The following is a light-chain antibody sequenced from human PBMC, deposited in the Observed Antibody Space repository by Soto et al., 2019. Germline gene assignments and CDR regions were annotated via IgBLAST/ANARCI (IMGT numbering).Light chain of an antibody. CDR2: DVS. CDR1: SSDVGSYNY. CDR3: SSYTSTSTVV. Sequence: QSALTQPASVSGSPGQSITISCTGTSSDVGSYNYVSWYQHQPGKAPKLMIYDVSNRPSGVSNRFTGSTSDNTASLTIAGLQAEDEADYYCSSYTSTSTVVFGGGTKVTVL. V-gene: IGLV2-14*03. J-gene: IGLJ2*01.